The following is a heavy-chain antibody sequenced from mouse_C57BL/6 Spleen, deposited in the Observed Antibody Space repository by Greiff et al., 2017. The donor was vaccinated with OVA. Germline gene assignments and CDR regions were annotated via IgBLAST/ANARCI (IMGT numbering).Heavy chain of an antibody. D-gene: IGHD2-5*01. CDR3: ACYSNSWYFDV. Sequence: VQLQQSGAELVRPGASVKLSCTASGFNIKDDYMHWVKQRPEQGLEWIGWIDPENGDTEYASKFQGKATITADTSSNTAYLQLSSLTSEDTAVYYCACYSNSWYFDVWGTGTTVTVSS. CDR2: IDPENGDT. CDR1: GFNIKDDY. J-gene: IGHJ1*03. V-gene: IGHV14-4*01.